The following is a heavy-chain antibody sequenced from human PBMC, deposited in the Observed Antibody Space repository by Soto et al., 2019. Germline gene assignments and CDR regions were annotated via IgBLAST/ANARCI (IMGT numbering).Heavy chain of an antibody. CDR1: GGTFSSYT. J-gene: IGHJ6*03. Sequence: QVQLVQSGAEVKKPGSSVKVSCKASGGTFSSYTIRWVRQAPGQGLEWMGRIIPILGIANYAQKFQGRVTITADKSTSTAYMELSSLRSEDTAVYYCARGTTSEYYYYYYMDVWGKGTTVTVSS. D-gene: IGHD1-1*01. V-gene: IGHV1-69*02. CDR3: ARGTTSEYYYYYYMDV. CDR2: IIPILGIA.